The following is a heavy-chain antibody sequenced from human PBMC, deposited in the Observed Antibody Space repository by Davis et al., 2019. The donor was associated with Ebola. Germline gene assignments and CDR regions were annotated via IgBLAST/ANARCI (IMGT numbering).Heavy chain of an antibody. CDR1: GFTFSSYA. Sequence: GGSLRLSCAASGFTFSSYAMSWVRQAPGKGLEWVSAISGSGGSTYYADSVKGRFTISRDNSKNTLYLQMNSLRAEDTAVYYCARDVSLSDFWSGYYTGYFDYWGQGTLVTVSP. D-gene: IGHD3-3*01. V-gene: IGHV3-23*01. J-gene: IGHJ4*02. CDR2: ISGSGGST. CDR3: ARDVSLSDFWSGYYTGYFDY.